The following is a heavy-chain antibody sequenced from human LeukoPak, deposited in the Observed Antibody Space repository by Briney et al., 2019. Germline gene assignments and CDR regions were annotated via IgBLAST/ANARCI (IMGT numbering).Heavy chain of an antibody. CDR2: IKPDGSEI. CDR1: GFTFSDYW. Sequence: GGSLRLSCAASGFTFSDYWMDWARQAPGKGLEWVANIKPDGSEIYNVDAVKGRFTISRDNAKNSLFLQMNSLRVEDTAVYYCTRSLDYWGQGTLVTVSS. J-gene: IGHJ4*02. V-gene: IGHV3-7*02. D-gene: IGHD2-15*01. CDR3: TRSLDY.